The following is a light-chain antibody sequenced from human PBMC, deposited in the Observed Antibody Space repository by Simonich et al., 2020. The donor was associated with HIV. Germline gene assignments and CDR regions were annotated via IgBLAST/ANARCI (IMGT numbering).Light chain of an antibody. J-gene: IGKJ3*01. V-gene: IGKV4-1*01. Sequence: DIVMTQSPDSLTVSLGERATINCKSSQSVLSRSNNKNYLAWYQQKPVQPPKLLLYWASARESGVPDRFSGSGSGTDFTLTISSLQAEDVAVYYCQQYYSTPRTFGPGTKVDIK. CDR1: QSVLSRSNNKNY. CDR2: WAS. CDR3: QQYYSTPRT.